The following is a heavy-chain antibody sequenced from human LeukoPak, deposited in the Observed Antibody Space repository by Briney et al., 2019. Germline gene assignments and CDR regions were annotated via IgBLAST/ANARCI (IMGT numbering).Heavy chain of an antibody. Sequence: GGSLRLSCAASGFTFSSYGMRWVRQAPGKGLEWVTFIRYDGSNKYYADSVKGRFTISRDNSKNTLYLQMNSLRAEDTAVYYCAKDLSPHIVVVTALNWFDPWRQGTLVTVSS. J-gene: IGHJ5*02. V-gene: IGHV3-30*02. CDR1: GFTFSSYG. CDR2: IRYDGSNK. D-gene: IGHD2-21*02. CDR3: AKDLSPHIVVVTALNWFDP.